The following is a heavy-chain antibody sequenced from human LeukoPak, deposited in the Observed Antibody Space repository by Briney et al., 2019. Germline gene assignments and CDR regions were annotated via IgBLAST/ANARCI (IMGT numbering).Heavy chain of an antibody. D-gene: IGHD3-22*01. CDR3: ARGALLYYYDSSGSTLNDAFDI. CDR2: INHSGST. J-gene: IGHJ3*02. CDR1: GGPFSGYY. V-gene: IGHV4-34*01. Sequence: LETLSLTCAVYGGPFSGYYWSWIRQPPGKGLEWIGEINHSGSTNYNPSLKSRVTISVDTSKNQFSLKLSSVTAADTAVYYCARGALLYYYDSSGSTLNDAFDIWGQGTMVTVSS.